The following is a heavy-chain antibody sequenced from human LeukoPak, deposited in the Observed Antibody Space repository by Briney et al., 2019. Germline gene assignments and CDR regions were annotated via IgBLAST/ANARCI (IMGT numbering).Heavy chain of an antibody. CDR3: ARDLIVGATTLDY. D-gene: IGHD1-26*01. V-gene: IGHV1-2*02. CDR1: GYTFTAYY. Sequence: ASVKVSCKASGYTFTAYYMHWVRRAPGQGLEWMGWINPNSGGTNYAQKFQGRVTMTRDTSISTAYMELSRLRSDDTALYYCARDLIVGATTLDYWGQGTLVTVSA. CDR2: INPNSGGT. J-gene: IGHJ4*02.